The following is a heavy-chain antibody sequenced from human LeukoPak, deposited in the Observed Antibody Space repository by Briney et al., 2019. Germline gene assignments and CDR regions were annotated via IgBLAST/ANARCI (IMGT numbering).Heavy chain of an antibody. J-gene: IGHJ5*02. Sequence: SETLSLTCTVSGGSISSGGYYWSWIRQHPGKGLEWIGYIYYSGSTYYNPSLKSRVTISVDTSKNQFSLKLSSVTAADTAVYYCARGVAPSPWFDPWGQGTLVTVSS. CDR1: GGSISSGGYY. CDR2: IYYSGST. CDR3: ARGVAPSPWFDP. D-gene: IGHD2-15*01. V-gene: IGHV4-31*03.